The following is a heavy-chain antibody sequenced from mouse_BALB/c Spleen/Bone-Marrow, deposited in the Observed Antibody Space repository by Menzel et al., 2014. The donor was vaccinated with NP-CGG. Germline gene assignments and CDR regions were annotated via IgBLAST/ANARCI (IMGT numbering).Heavy chain of an antibody. Sequence: EVKLMESGPGLVKSSQSLSLTCTVTGYSITSDYAWNWIRQFPGNKLEWMGYISYSGSTSYNPSLESRISITRDTSKNQFFLQLNSVTTEDTATYYCARYSSGTYYAMDYWGQGTSVTVSS. V-gene: IGHV3-2*02. J-gene: IGHJ4*01. CDR2: ISYSGST. D-gene: IGHD3-1*01. CDR3: ARYSSGTYYAMDY. CDR1: GYSITSDYA.